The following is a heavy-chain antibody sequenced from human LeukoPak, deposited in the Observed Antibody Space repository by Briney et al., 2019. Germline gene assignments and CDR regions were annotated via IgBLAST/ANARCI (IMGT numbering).Heavy chain of an antibody. Sequence: PSETLSLTCTVSGGSISSSSYYRGWIRQPPGKGLEWIGSIYYSGSTYYNPSLKSRVTISVDTSKNQFSLKLSSVTAADTAVYYCARTSSTSCCDAFDIWGQGTMVTVSS. CDR1: GGSISSSSYY. CDR3: ARTSSTSCCDAFDI. V-gene: IGHV4-39*01. CDR2: IYYSGST. J-gene: IGHJ3*02. D-gene: IGHD2-2*01.